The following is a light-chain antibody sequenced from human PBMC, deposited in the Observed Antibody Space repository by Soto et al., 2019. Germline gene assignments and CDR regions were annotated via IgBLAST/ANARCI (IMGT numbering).Light chain of an antibody. CDR2: EVS. V-gene: IGLV2-14*01. J-gene: IGLJ1*01. Sequence: QSALTQPASVSGSPGQSITISCTGTSSDVGGYNYVSWYQQHPGKPPKLMIYEVSNRPSGVSTRFSGSKSGNTASLTISGLQAEDEADYYCSSYTSSFYVFGTGTKLTVL. CDR1: SSDVGGYNY. CDR3: SSYTSSFYV.